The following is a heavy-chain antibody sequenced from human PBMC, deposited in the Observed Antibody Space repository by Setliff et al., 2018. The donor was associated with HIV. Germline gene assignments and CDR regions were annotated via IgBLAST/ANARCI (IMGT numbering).Heavy chain of an antibody. J-gene: IGHJ4*02. CDR1: GYSFSSHG. V-gene: IGHV1-3*01. CDR2: INAGNGNT. D-gene: IGHD3-22*01. CDR3: ARGGTYYYDSSGYFIPGKY. Sequence: ASVKVSCKTSGYSFSSHGVSWVRQAPGQRLEWTGRINAGNGNTKYSQKVQGRVTITRDTSASTAYMELSSLRSEDTAVYYCARGGTYYYDSSGYFIPGKYWGQGSLVTVSS.